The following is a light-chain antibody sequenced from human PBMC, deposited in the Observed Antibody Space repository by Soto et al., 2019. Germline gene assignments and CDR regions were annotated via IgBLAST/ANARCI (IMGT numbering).Light chain of an antibody. CDR2: DNT. CDR3: QVWDSSSDHGV. CDR1: SSNLGAGYD. Sequence: QSVLTQPPSMSGAPGQRVTMSCTGSSSNLGAGYDVHWYQRLPGAAPKLLIYDNTHRPSGVPNRFSGSKSGTSASLAITGLQAEDEADYYCQVWDSSSDHGVFGGGTKLTVL. J-gene: IGLJ2*01. V-gene: IGLV1-40*01.